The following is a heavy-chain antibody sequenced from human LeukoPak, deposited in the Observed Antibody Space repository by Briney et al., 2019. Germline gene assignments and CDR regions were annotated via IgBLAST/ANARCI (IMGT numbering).Heavy chain of an antibody. CDR3: ARAPYSSSWHYFDY. J-gene: IGHJ4*02. V-gene: IGHV4-59*01. CDR2: IHNRGST. D-gene: IGHD6-13*01. Sequence: SETLSLTCTVSGGSISSYYWSWIRQPPGKGLEWIGYIHNRGSTNYNPSLKSRVTISVDTSKNQFSLKLTSVTAADTAVYYCARAPYSSSWHYFDYWGQGTLVTVSS. CDR1: GGSISSYY.